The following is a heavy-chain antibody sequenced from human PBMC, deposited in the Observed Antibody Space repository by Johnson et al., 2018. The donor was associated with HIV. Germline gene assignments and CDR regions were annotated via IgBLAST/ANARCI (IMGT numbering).Heavy chain of an antibody. CDR1: GFTFSTYG. V-gene: IGHV3-33*08. CDR2: IRYDGSNK. CDR3: ARERGDYDGGAFDI. D-gene: IGHD3-16*01. Sequence: QAQLVESGGGVVQPGRSLRLSCAASGFTFSTYGMHWVRQAPGKGLEWVAFIRYDGSNKYYADSVKGRFTISRDNSKNSLYLQMNSLRAEDTAVYNCARERGDYDGGAFDIWGQGTMVTVSS. J-gene: IGHJ3*02.